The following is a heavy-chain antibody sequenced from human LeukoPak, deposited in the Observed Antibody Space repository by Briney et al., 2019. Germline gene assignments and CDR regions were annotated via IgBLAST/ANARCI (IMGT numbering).Heavy chain of an antibody. CDR1: GGSISSGGYS. J-gene: IGHJ6*02. CDR3: HLSETYYDILTGYNYGMDV. CDR2: IYHSGST. Sequence: SETLSLTCAVSGGSISSGGYSWSWIRQPPGKGLEWIGYIYHSGSTYYNPSLKSRVTISVDTSKNQFSLKLSSVTAADTAVYYCHLSETYYDILTGYNYGMDVWGQGTTVTVSS. V-gene: IGHV4-30-2*01. D-gene: IGHD3-9*01.